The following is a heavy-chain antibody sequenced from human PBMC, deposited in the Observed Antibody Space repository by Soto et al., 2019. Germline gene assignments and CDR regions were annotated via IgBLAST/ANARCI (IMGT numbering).Heavy chain of an antibody. CDR1: GYTFTSYY. D-gene: IGHD4-17*01. Sequence: ASVKVSCKASGYTFTSYYMHWVRQAPGQGLEWMGIINPSGGSTSYAQKFQGRVTMTRDTSTSTVYMELSSLRSEDTAVYYCARVLRPNDYGDYFDYWGQGTLVTVSS. V-gene: IGHV1-46*03. CDR3: ARVLRPNDYGDYFDY. CDR2: INPSGGST. J-gene: IGHJ4*02.